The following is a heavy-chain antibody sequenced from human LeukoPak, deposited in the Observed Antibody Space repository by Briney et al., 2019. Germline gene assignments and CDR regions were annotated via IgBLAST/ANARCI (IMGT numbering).Heavy chain of an antibody. CDR3: AKEREISISWHLANNFDY. Sequence: AGRSLRLSCAASGFTFSSYDMNWVRQAPGKGLEWVAFISYGGSNIYYADSVKGRFTISRDNSKNSLYLQMNSLRAEDTAVYYCAKEREISISWHLANNFDYWGQGTLVIVSS. J-gene: IGHJ4*02. CDR1: GFTFSSYD. D-gene: IGHD6-13*01. CDR2: ISYGGSNI. V-gene: IGHV3-30*18.